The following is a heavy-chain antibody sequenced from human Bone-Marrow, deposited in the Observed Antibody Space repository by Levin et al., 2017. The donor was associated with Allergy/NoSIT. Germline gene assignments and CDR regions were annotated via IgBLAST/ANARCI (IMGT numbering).Heavy chain of an antibody. CDR3: ARDLTYCSGGSCPYFGH. CDR2: ISTDGSYI. Sequence: GGSLRLSCAASGFAFSSYWMHWVRQAPGKGLVWVSRISTDGSYINYADSVKGRFTISRDNAKNTLYLQMSSLRGEDTAVYYCARDLTYCSGGSCPYFGHWGQGALVTVSS. CDR1: GFAFSSYW. J-gene: IGHJ4*02. V-gene: IGHV3-74*01. D-gene: IGHD2-15*01.